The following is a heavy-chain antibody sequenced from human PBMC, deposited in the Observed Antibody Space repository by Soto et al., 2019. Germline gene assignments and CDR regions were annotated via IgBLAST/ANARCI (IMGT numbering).Heavy chain of an antibody. V-gene: IGHV1-69*13. D-gene: IGHD3-3*01. CDR1: GGTFSSYA. Sequence: GASVKVSCKASGGTFSSYAISWVRQAPGQGLEWMGGIIPIFGTANYAQKFQGRVTITADESTSTAYMELSSLRSEDTAVYYCALEPYDFGGAFDYWSQGTLVTVSS. CDR2: IIPIFGTA. J-gene: IGHJ4*02. CDR3: ALEPYDFGGAFDY.